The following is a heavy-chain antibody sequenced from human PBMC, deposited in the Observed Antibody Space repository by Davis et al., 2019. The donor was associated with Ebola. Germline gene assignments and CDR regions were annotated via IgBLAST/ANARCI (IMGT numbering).Heavy chain of an antibody. V-gene: IGHV1-18*04. D-gene: IGHD3-10*01. CDR2: ISAYNGNT. CDR1: GYTFTSYG. CDR3: AREDLMRFGDLWSRYYGMDV. J-gene: IGHJ6*04. Sequence: ASVKVSCKASGYTFTSYGISWVRQAPGQGLEWMGWISAYNGNTNYAQKLQGRVTITADESTSTAYMELSSLRSEDTAVYYCAREDLMRFGDLWSRYYGMDVWGKGTTVTVSS.